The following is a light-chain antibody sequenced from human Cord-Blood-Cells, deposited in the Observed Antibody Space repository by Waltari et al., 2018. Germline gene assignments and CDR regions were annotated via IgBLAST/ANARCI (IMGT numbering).Light chain of an antibody. J-gene: IGKJ4*01. Sequence: DIQMTQSPSSLSASVGYRVTITCRASQSISSYFNWYQQKPGKAPKLLIYAASSLQSGVPSRFSGSGSGTDFTLTISSLQPEDYATYYCQQSYSTPLTFGGGTKVEIK. CDR2: AAS. CDR1: QSISSY. CDR3: QQSYSTPLT. V-gene: IGKV1-39*01.